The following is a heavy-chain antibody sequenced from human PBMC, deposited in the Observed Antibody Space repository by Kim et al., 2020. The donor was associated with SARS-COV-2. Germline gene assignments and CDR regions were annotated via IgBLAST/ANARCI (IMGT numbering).Heavy chain of an antibody. D-gene: IGHD3-9*01. CDR2: ISSSSSYI. CDR1: GFTFSSYS. J-gene: IGHJ3*02. CDR3: ARKEDHDILTKFLYAFGI. Sequence: GGSLRLSCAASGFTFSSYSMNWVRQAPGKGLEWVSSISSSSSYIYYADSVKGRFTISRDNATNSLFLQMNSLRAEDTAVYYCARKEDHDILTKFLYAFGIWGQGAMFTVS. V-gene: IGHV3-21*01.